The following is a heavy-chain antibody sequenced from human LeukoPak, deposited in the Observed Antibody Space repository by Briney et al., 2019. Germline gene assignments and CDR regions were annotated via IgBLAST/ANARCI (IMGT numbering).Heavy chain of an antibody. Sequence: SETLSLTCAVYGGSFSGYYWSWIRQPPGKGLEWIGEINHSGSTNYNPSLKSRVTISVDTSKNQFSLKLSSVTAADTAVYYCARHGGYSKDYWGQGTLVTVSS. CDR2: INHSGST. CDR1: GGSFSGYY. J-gene: IGHJ4*02. D-gene: IGHD3-16*01. CDR3: ARHGGYSKDY. V-gene: IGHV4-34*01.